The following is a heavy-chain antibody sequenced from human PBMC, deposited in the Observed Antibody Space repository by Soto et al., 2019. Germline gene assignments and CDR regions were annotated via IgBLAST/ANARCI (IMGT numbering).Heavy chain of an antibody. Sequence: QVPLVESGGGVVQPGRSLRLSCAASGFTFSSYGMHWVRQAPGKGLEWVAVISYDGSNKYYADSVKGRFTISRDNSKNTLYLQMNSLRAEDTAVYYCAKSKPGSNDFDYWGQGTLVTVSS. CDR3: AKSKPGSNDFDY. CDR1: GFTFSSYG. V-gene: IGHV3-30*18. D-gene: IGHD3-10*01. CDR2: ISYDGSNK. J-gene: IGHJ4*02.